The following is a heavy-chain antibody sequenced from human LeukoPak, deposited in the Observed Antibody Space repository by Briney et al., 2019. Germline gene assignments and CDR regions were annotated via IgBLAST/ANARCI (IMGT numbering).Heavy chain of an antibody. CDR1: GFTFSSYA. D-gene: IGHD6-19*01. Sequence: PGGSLRLSCAASGFTFSSYAMSWVRQAPGKGLEWVSYISSSGSTIYYADSVKGRFTISRDNAKNSLYLQMNSLRAEDTAVYYCARTSGYSSGWYDYWGQGTLVTVSS. J-gene: IGHJ4*02. CDR2: ISSSGSTI. CDR3: ARTSGYSSGWYDY. V-gene: IGHV3-48*04.